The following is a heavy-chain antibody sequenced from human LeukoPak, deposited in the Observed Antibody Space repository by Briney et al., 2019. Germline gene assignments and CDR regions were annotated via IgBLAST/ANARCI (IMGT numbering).Heavy chain of an antibody. D-gene: IGHD5-18*01. J-gene: IGHJ5*02. CDR3: ASRLARGYTYGLNWFDP. CDR2: IYTGGST. Sequence: SETLSLTCTVSGGSISSGSYYWSWIRQPAGKPLEWIGRIYTGGSTNYNPSLKSRVTISVDTSKNQFSLNLSSVTAADTAVYYCASRLARGYTYGLNWFDPWGLGTLVTVSS. V-gene: IGHV4-61*02. CDR1: GGSISSGSYY.